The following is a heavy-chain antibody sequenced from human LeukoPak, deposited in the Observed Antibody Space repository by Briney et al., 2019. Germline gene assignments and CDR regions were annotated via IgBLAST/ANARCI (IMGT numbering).Heavy chain of an antibody. J-gene: IGHJ4*02. CDR3: AKRYYYDSSGYLY. CDR1: GFTFSSYA. Sequence: GGSLRFSCAASGFTFSSYAMSWVRQAPGKGLEWVSAISGSGGSTYYADSVKGRFTISRDNSKNTRYLQMNSLRAEDTAVYYCAKRYYYDSSGYLYWGQGTLVTVSS. V-gene: IGHV3-23*01. CDR2: ISGSGGST. D-gene: IGHD3-22*01.